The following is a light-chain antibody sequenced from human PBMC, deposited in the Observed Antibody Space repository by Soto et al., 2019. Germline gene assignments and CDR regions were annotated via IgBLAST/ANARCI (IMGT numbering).Light chain of an antibody. J-gene: IGKJ1*01. Sequence: DILLTPSPATLSVSPGARATLSCRASQSVSSNLAWYQQKPGQAPRLLIYGASTRATGIPARFSGSGSGTEFTLTISSLQSEDFAVYYCQQYNNWPPWTFGQGTKVDI. V-gene: IGKV3-15*01. CDR1: QSVSSN. CDR2: GAS. CDR3: QQYNNWPPWT.